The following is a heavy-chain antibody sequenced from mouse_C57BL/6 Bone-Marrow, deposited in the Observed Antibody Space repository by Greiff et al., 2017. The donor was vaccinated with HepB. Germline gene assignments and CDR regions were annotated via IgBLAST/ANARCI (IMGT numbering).Heavy chain of an antibody. Sequence: VQLQQSGAELVKPGASVKISCKASGYAFSSYWMNWVKQRPGKGLEWIGQIYPGDGDTNYNGKFKGKATLTADKSSSTAYMQLSSLTSEDSAVYFCARYYYGSSYEFAYWGQGTLVTVSA. CDR3: ARYYYGSSYEFAY. V-gene: IGHV1-80*01. CDR2: IYPGDGDT. J-gene: IGHJ3*01. CDR1: GYAFSSYW. D-gene: IGHD1-1*01.